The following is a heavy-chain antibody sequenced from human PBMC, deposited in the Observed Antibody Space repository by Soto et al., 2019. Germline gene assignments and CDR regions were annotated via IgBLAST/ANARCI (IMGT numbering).Heavy chain of an antibody. J-gene: IGHJ5*02. CDR2: MYHSGST. CDR1: GGSISSGGYS. V-gene: IGHV4-30-2*02. Sequence: SETLSLTCAVSGGSISSGGYSWSWIRQPPGKCLEWIGYMYHSGSTYYNPSLKSRVIISVDTAKNQFSLRLSSVTAADTAVYYCTGAYYDISGYSLDPWGQGTSVTVSS. D-gene: IGHD3-22*01. CDR3: TGAYYDISGYSLDP.